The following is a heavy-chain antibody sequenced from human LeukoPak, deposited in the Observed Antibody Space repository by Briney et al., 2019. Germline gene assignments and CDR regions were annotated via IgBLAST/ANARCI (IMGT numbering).Heavy chain of an antibody. CDR1: GFTVSSNY. CDR2: IYSGGST. D-gene: IGHD2-2*01. CDR3: ARRYCSSTSCYDFDY. Sequence: GGSLRLSCAASGFTVSSNYMSWVRQAPGKGLEWVSVIYSGGSTYYADSVKGRFTISRDNSKNTLYLQMNSLRAEDTAVYYCARRYCSSTSCYDFDYWGQGTLVTVSS. J-gene: IGHJ4*02. V-gene: IGHV3-66*01.